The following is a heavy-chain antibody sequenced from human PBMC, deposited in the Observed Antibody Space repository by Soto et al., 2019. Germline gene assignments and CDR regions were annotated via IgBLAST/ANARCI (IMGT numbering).Heavy chain of an antibody. Sequence: SETLSLTCAVSGYSISSGYYWGWIRQPPGKGLEWIGSIYHSGSTYYNPSLKSRVTISVDTSKNQSSLKLSSVTAADTAVYYCARDQLTTAEVGVQWDHHRYYYYGMDVWGQGTTVTVS. CDR1: GYSISSGYY. CDR3: ARDQLTTAEVGVQWDHHRYYYYGMDV. J-gene: IGHJ6*02. D-gene: IGHD4-17*01. V-gene: IGHV4-38-2*02. CDR2: IYHSGST.